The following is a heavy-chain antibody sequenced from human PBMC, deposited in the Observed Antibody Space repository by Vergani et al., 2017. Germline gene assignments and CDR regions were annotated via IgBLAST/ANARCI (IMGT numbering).Heavy chain of an antibody. CDR2: IIPIFVTA. Sequence: QVQLVQSGAEVKKPGSSVKVSCKASGGTFSSYAISWVRQAPGQGLEWMGGIIPIFVTANYAQKFQGRVTITADEATSTAYMELSSLRSEDTAVYYCAIGYCSGGSCYSLDYYMDVWGKGTTVTVSS. J-gene: IGHJ6*03. CDR1: GGTFSSYA. V-gene: IGHV1-69*01. D-gene: IGHD2-15*01. CDR3: AIGYCSGGSCYSLDYYMDV.